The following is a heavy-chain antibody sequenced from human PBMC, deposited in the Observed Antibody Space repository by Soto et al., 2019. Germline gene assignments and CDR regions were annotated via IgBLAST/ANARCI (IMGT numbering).Heavy chain of an antibody. V-gene: IGHV3-48*02. D-gene: IGHD3-3*01. CDR1: GFTFSSYS. Sequence: GGSLRLSCAASGFTFSSYSMNWVRQAPGKGLEWVSYISSSSSTIYYADSVKGRFTISRDNAKNSLYLQMNSLRDEDTAVYYCARTDPYDFWSGSLYYGMDVWGQGTTVTVSS. J-gene: IGHJ6*02. CDR3: ARTDPYDFWSGSLYYGMDV. CDR2: ISSSSSTI.